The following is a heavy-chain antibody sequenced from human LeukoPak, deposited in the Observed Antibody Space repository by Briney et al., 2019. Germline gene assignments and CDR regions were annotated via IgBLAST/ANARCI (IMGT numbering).Heavy chain of an antibody. V-gene: IGHV4-59*08. J-gene: IGHJ4*02. CDR1: GGSISSYY. D-gene: IGHD3-16*02. CDR3: ARHSLRSFYFDY. CDR2: IYYSGST. Sequence: SETLSLTCTVSGGSISSYYWSWIRQPPGKGLEWIGYIYYSGSTNYNPSLKSRDTISVDTSKNQFSLKLSSVTAADTAVYYCARHSLRSFYFDYWGQGTLVTVSS.